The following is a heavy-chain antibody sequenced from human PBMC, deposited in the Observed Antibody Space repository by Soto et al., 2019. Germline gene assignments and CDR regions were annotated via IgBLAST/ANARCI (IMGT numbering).Heavy chain of an antibody. Sequence: EASVKVSCKASGYTFTRYTMNCVRQAPGQRLEWMGWINPDNGNTKSSQKFQDRVIITRDTSASTAYMDLSSLRSGDTAVYYCARGIATGQLDPWGQGTLVTVSS. CDR3: ARGIATGQLDP. CDR2: INPDNGNT. CDR1: GYTFTRYT. J-gene: IGHJ5*02. D-gene: IGHD2-15*01. V-gene: IGHV1-3*01.